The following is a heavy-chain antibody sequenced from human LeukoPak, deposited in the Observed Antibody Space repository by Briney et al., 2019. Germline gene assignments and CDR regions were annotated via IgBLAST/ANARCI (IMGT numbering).Heavy chain of an antibody. Sequence: ASVKVSCKASGYTFTSYYMHWVRQGPGHGLEWMGIINPSGGSTSYAQKFQGRVTMTRATNTNTVYMELSSLRSEDTPVFYCVRGASSIAALNPFWYFDLWGRGTLVTVSS. CDR2: INPSGGST. D-gene: IGHD6-6*01. V-gene: IGHV1-46*01. CDR1: GYTFTSYY. J-gene: IGHJ2*01. CDR3: VRGASSIAALNPFWYFDL.